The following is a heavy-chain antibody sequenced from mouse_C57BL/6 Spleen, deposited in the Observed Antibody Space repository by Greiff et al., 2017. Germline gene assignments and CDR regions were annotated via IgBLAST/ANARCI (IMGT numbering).Heavy chain of an antibody. CDR1: GYSFTGYF. J-gene: IGHJ2*01. Sequence: VQLQQSGPELVKPGDSVKISCKASGYSFTGYFMNWVMQSHGKSLEWIGRINPYNGDTFYNQKFKGKATLTVDKSSSTAHMELRSLTSEDSAVYYCARDGSTTVVGNYCDYWGQGTTLTVSS. CDR3: ARDGSTTVVGNYCDY. V-gene: IGHV1-20*01. D-gene: IGHD1-1*01. CDR2: INPYNGDT.